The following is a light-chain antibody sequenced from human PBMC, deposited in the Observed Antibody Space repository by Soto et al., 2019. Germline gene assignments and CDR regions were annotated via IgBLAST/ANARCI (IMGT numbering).Light chain of an antibody. V-gene: IGLV2-14*01. J-gene: IGLJ1*01. CDR1: ISDVYDYKY. CDR2: DVN. Sequence: QSALTQPASVSGSPGQSITISCTATISDVYDYKYVSWYQQHPGKAPKLIIYDVNNRPSGVSNHFSGSKSGNTASLVISGLQANDEADYYCSSYSTTNILVFGSGTKLTVL. CDR3: SSYSTTNILV.